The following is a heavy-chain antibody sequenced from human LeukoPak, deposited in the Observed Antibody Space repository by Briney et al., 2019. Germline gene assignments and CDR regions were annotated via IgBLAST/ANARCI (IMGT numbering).Heavy chain of an antibody. D-gene: IGHD4-17*01. Sequence: SQTLSLTCAISGDSVSSNSATWTWIRQSPSRGLEWLGRTYYRSKWYNDYAESVKSRITINPDTSRNQFSLQVNSVTPEDTAVYYCARAAGGDYGDYESQWYFDLWGRGTLVTVSS. CDR1: GDSVSSNSAT. CDR2: TYYRSKWYN. V-gene: IGHV6-1*01. CDR3: ARAAGGDYGDYESQWYFDL. J-gene: IGHJ2*01.